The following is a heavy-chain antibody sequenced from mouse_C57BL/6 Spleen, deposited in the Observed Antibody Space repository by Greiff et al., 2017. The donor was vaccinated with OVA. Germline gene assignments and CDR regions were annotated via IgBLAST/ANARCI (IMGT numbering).Heavy chain of an antibody. CDR3: ARNYGSLHYYAMDD. J-gene: IGHJ4*01. CDR2: INPNNGGT. Sequence: EVQLQQSGPELVKPGASVKMSCKASGYTFTDYNMHWVKQSHGKSLEWIGYINPNNGGTSYNQKFKGKATLTVNKSSSTAYMERRSLTSEDSAVYYCARNYGSLHYYAMDDWGQGTSVTVSS. CDR1: GYTFTDYN. D-gene: IGHD1-1*01. V-gene: IGHV1-22*01.